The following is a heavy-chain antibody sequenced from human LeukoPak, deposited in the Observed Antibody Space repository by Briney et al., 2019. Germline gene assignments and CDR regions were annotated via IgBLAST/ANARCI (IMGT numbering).Heavy chain of an antibody. CDR3: ARGRIAVAGDFDY. V-gene: IGHV4-34*01. CDR1: GGSFSGYY. CDR2: INHSGSN. D-gene: IGHD6-19*01. Sequence: PSETLSLTCAVYGGSFSGYYWSWLRQPPGKGLEWIGEINHSGSNNYNPSLKSRVTISVDTSKNQFSLKLSSVTAADTAVYYCARGRIAVAGDFDYWGQGTLVTVSS. J-gene: IGHJ4*02.